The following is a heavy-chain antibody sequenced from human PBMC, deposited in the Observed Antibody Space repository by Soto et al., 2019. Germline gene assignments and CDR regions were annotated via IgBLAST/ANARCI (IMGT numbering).Heavy chain of an antibody. CDR1: GYPMTELS. D-gene: IGHD1-26*01. CDR3: ATRQKLRVFNY. CDR2: FDPEDGET. J-gene: IGHJ4*02. V-gene: IGHV1-24*01. Sequence: GXPVEGDTKVSGYPMTELSVHWGRQAPGKGLEWMGGFDPEDGETIYSQKFQGRVTMTGDTSTDTAYMELSSLRSEDTAVYYCATRQKLRVFNYWGQRTLGTVPS.